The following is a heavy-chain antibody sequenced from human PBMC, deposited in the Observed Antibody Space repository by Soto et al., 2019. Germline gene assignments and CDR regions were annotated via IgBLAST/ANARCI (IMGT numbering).Heavy chain of an antibody. Sequence: ASVKVSCKASGYTFTSYGISWVRQAPGQGLEWMGWISAYNGNTNYAQKLQGRVTMTTDTSTSTAYMELRSLRTDYTPVYYCARDSAIAVGGKYYYYGMDVWCQGTTVTVSS. CDR2: ISAYNGNT. CDR1: GYTFTSYG. J-gene: IGHJ6*02. D-gene: IGHD6-19*01. CDR3: ARDSAIAVGGKYYYYGMDV. V-gene: IGHV1-18*04.